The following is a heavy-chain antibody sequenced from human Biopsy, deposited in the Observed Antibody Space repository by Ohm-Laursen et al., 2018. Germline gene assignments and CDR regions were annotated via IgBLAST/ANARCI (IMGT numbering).Heavy chain of an antibody. V-gene: IGHV3-23*01. Sequence: SLRLSCAASGFSFDNYAMNWVRQAPGKGLEWVSTISGSGGSTYYADSVKGRFTISRDASKGTLYLLMNSLRAEDTAMYYCAKGGYCTTTSCYMDVDYWGQGTLVTVSS. D-gene: IGHD2-2*02. CDR1: GFSFDNYA. CDR2: ISGSGGST. J-gene: IGHJ4*02. CDR3: AKGGYCTTTSCYMDVDY.